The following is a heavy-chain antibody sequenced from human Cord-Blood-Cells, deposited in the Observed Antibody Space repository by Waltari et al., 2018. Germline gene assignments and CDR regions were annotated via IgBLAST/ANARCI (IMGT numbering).Heavy chain of an antibody. CDR2: ILPIFGRA. CDR3: ARGENLTAKYSSSSFGY. D-gene: IGHD6-6*01. V-gene: IGHV1-69*01. Sequence: QVQLVQSGAEVKKPGSSVKVSCKASGGTFSSYAISWVRQAPGPGLGWMGGILPIFGRANYAQKFQGRVTITADEYTGTAYMELSSLRSEDTAVYYCARGENLTAKYSSSSFGYWGQGTLVTVSS. CDR1: GGTFSSYA. J-gene: IGHJ4*02.